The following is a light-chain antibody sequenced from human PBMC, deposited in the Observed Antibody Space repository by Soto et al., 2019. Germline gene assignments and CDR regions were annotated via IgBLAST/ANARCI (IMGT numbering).Light chain of an antibody. V-gene: IGKV3-20*01. CDR2: GAS. CDR1: QSISRSY. Sequence: EIVLTQSPGTLSLSPGERATLSCRASQSISRSYLAWYQQKPGQAPRSYLAWYQQKPGQAPSLLIYGASSSATGIPDRFSGSGSGTDFTLTISRLEPEDFAVYFCQQYGSSPFGPGTKVDIK. J-gene: IGKJ3*01. CDR3: QQYGSSP.